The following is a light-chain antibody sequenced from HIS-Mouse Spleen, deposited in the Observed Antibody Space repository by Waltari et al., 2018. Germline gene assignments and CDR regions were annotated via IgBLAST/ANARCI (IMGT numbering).Light chain of an antibody. V-gene: IGKV1-13*02. Sequence: AIQLTQSPSSLSASVGDRVTITCRASQGISSALAWYQQKPGKAPKLLIYDASSLESGVPSRFSGSGSGTDFSLTISSLQPEDFATYYCQQFNSYPYSTFGVVTKVEIK. J-gene: IGKJ4*01. CDR3: QQFNSYPYST. CDR2: DAS. CDR1: QGISSA.